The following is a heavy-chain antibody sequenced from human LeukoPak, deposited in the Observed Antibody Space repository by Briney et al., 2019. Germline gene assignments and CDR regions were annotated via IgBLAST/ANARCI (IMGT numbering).Heavy chain of an antibody. D-gene: IGHD1-26*01. CDR3: ARGLDTYKSGVD. CDR1: GGSFSGYY. CDR2: IHPSGST. J-gene: IGHJ4*02. Sequence: SETLSLTCAVYGGSFSGYYCTWIRQPPGKGLEWIGEIHPSGSTNYNPSLMSRVSLSLGTSKNQFSLRLSSVTAADTAVYFCARGLDTYKSGVDWGQGTLVTVSS. V-gene: IGHV4-34*01.